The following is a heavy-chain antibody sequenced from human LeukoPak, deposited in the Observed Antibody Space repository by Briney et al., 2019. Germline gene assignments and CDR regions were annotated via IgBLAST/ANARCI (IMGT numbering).Heavy chain of an antibody. CDR1: GFTFSGSP. CDR3: TRLRRIDYGDFYYYGMDI. J-gene: IGHJ6*02. Sequence: PGGSLKLSCAASGFTFSGSPMHWVRQASGKGLEWVGRIRSKANNYATAYAASVKGRFTISRDDSKNTAFLEMNSLKTEDTAVYYCTRLRRIDYGDFYYYGMDIWGQGTTVTVSS. V-gene: IGHV3-73*01. CDR2: IRSKANNYAT. D-gene: IGHD4-17*01.